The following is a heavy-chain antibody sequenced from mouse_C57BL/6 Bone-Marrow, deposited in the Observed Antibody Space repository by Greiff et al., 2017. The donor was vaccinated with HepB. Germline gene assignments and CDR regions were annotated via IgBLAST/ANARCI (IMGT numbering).Heavy chain of an antibody. CDR2: INPYNGGT. J-gene: IGHJ3*01. CDR1: GYTFTDYY. CDR3: ARAEGYDGYYEAGFAY. D-gene: IGHD2-3*01. Sequence: EVKLQESGPVLVKPGASVKMSCKASGYTFTDYYMNWVKQSHGKSLEWIGVINPYNGGTSYNQKFKGKATLTVDKSSSTAYMELNSLTSEDSAVYYCARAEGYDGYYEAGFAYWGQGTLVTVSA. V-gene: IGHV1-19*01.